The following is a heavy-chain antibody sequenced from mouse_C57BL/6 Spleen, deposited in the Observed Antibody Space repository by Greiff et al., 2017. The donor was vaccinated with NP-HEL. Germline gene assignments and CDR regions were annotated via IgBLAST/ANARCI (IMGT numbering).Heavy chain of an antibody. Sequence: QVTLKVSGAELVKPGASVKISCKASGYAFSSYWMNWVKQRPGKGLEWIGQIYPGDGDTNYNGKFKGKATLTADKSSSTAYMQLSSLTSEDSAVYFCARGWAYDGSYWGQGTTLTVSS. CDR3: ARGWAYDGSY. J-gene: IGHJ2*01. CDR1: GYAFSSYW. CDR2: IYPGDGDT. D-gene: IGHD2-3*01. V-gene: IGHV1-80*01.